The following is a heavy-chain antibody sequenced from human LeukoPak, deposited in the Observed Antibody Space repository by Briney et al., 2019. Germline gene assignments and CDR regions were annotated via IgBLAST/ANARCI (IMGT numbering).Heavy chain of an antibody. CDR2: ISWNSGSI. Sequence: GRSLRLSCAASGFTFYDYAMHWVRQAPGKGLEWVSGISWNSGSIGYADSVKGRFTISRDNAKNSLYLQMNSLRAEDTAVYYCARSTTSNFDYWGQGTLVTVSS. D-gene: IGHD1-26*01. CDR1: GFTFYDYA. CDR3: ARSTTSNFDY. V-gene: IGHV3-9*01. J-gene: IGHJ4*02.